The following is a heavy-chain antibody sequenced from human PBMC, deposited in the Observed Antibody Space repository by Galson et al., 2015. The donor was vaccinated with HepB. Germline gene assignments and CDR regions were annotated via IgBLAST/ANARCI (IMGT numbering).Heavy chain of an antibody. V-gene: IGHV1-69*13. CDR2: IIPIFGTA. J-gene: IGHJ6*02. CDR1: GGTFSSYA. D-gene: IGHD2-15*01. Sequence: SVKVSCKASGGTFSSYAISWVRQAPGQGLEWMGGIIPIFGTANYAQKFQGRVTITADESTSTAYMELSSLRSEDTAVYYCASLTADIVVVVAARPYYYGMDVWGQGTTVTVSS. CDR3: ASLTADIVVVVAARPYYYGMDV.